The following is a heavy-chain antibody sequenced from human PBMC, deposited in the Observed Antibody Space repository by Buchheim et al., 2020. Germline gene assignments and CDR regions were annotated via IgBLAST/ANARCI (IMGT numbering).Heavy chain of an antibody. CDR1: GGSISSSNW. J-gene: IGHJ4*02. CDR2: IYHSGST. CDR3: ARERYCSGGSCYSQFDY. D-gene: IGHD2-15*01. V-gene: IGHV4-4*02. Sequence: QVQLQESGPGLVKPSGTLSLTCAVSGGSISSSNWWSWVRQPRGEGLEWIGEIYHSGSTNYNPSLQSRVTLTVDKSKKLFSLKLSSVTAADTAVYYCARERYCSGGSCYSQFDYWGQGTL.